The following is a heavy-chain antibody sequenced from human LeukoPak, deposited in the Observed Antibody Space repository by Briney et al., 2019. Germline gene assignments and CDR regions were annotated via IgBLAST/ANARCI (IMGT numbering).Heavy chain of an antibody. D-gene: IGHD3-22*01. CDR3: AVDDYDSSGYYYGGGAFDI. V-gene: IGHV1-3*01. Sequence: ASVKVSCKASGYTFTSYAMHWVRQATGQRLEWMGWINAGNGNTKYSQKFQGRVTITRDTSASTAYMELSSLRSEDTALYYCAVDDYDSSGYYYGGGAFDIWGQGTMVTVSS. CDR1: GYTFTSYA. J-gene: IGHJ3*02. CDR2: INAGNGNT.